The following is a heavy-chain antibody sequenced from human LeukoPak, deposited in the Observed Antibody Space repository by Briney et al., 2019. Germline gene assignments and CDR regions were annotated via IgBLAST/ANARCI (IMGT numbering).Heavy chain of an antibody. CDR2: INHSGST. D-gene: IGHD2-21*02. J-gene: IGHJ4*02. Sequence: SETQSLTCAVYGGSFSGYYWSWIRQPPGKGLEWIGEINHSGSTNYNPSLKSRVTISVDTSKNQFSLKLSSVTAADTAVCYCARGWVTPPNYFDYWGQGTLVTVSS. CDR3: ARGWVTPPNYFDY. CDR1: GGSFSGYY. V-gene: IGHV4-34*01.